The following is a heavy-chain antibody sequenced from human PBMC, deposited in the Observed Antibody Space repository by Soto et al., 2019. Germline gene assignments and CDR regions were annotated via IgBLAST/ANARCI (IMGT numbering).Heavy chain of an antibody. J-gene: IGHJ4*02. CDR2: IKPNSGGT. D-gene: IGHD3-16*02. CDR1: GYTFTGYY. V-gene: IGHV1-2*04. CDR3: ARAERPYDYIWGSYPQAPSFDY. Sequence: ASVKVSCKASGYTFTGYYMHWVRQAPGQGLEWMGWIKPNSGGTNYAQKFQGWVNMTRDTSISTAYMELSRLRSDDTAVYYCARAERPYDYIWGSYPQAPSFDYWGQGTLVTVSS.